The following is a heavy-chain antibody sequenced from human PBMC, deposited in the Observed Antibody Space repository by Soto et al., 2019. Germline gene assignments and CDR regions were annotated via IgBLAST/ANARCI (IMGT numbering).Heavy chain of an antibody. Sequence: SETLSLTCAVSGYSISSGYYWGWIRQPPGKGLEWIGSIYHSGSTYYNPSLKSRVTISVDTSKNQFSLKLSSVTAADTAVYYCARLTYYYDSSGYYGGENWFDPWGQGTLVTVSS. D-gene: IGHD3-22*01. CDR1: GYSISSGYY. J-gene: IGHJ5*02. V-gene: IGHV4-38-2*01. CDR2: IYHSGST. CDR3: ARLTYYYDSSGYYGGENWFDP.